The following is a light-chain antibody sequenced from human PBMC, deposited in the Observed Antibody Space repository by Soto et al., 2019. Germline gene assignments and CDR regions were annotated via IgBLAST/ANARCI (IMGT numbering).Light chain of an antibody. J-gene: IGKJ4*02. CDR3: QQYNNWPLT. V-gene: IGKV3-15*01. CDR1: QSISRN. CDR2: AAS. Sequence: EIAMTQSPATLSVSPGEXATPYCRASQSISRNLAWYQQKPGQAPRVIIYAASTRATGLPARFSGSGSGTEFTLTISSLQSEDVAVYSCQQYNNWPLTLGGGTKVDI.